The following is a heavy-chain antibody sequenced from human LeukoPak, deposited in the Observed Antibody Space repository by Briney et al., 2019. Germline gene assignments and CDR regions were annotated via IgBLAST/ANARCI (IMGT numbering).Heavy chain of an antibody. CDR2: MNPNTGNT. Sequence: IXWXXXXXGQGLEWMGSMNPNTGNTRYAQKFQGRVTMTSNPSISTAYMELSSLRSEDTAVYYCARFVNTGGDYWGQGTLVTVSS. J-gene: IGHJ4*02. D-gene: IGHD4-17*01. V-gene: IGHV1-8*01. CDR3: ARFVNTGGDY.